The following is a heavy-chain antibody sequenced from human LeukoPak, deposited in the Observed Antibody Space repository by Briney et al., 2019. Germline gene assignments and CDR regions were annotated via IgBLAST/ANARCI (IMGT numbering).Heavy chain of an antibody. V-gene: IGHV3-74*03. CDR1: GFAFSNSW. J-gene: IGHJ6*03. D-gene: IGHD6-6*01. CDR3: AVSRLSRSSNMDV. Sequence: GGSLRLSCVASGFAFSNSWMHWVRQPLGKGLAWASRINSDGSRTAYADSVKGRLTISRDNAKNTLYLQMNSLTAEDTAVYYCAVSRLSRSSNMDVWSKGTTVTVSS. CDR2: INSDGSRT.